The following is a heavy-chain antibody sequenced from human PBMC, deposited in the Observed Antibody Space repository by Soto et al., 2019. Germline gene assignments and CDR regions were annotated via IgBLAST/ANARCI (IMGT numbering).Heavy chain of an antibody. CDR3: ARVWMAAAGTGGFDY. CDR1: GGTFSSYT. CDR2: IIPILGIA. V-gene: IGHV1-69*02. J-gene: IGHJ4*02. D-gene: IGHD6-13*01. Sequence: QVQLVQSGAEVKKPGSSVKVSCKASGGTFSSYTISWVRQAPGQGLEWMGRIIPILGIANYAQKFQGRVTITADKSTSTAYMELSSLRSEDTAVYYYARVWMAAAGTGGFDYWGQGTLVTVSS.